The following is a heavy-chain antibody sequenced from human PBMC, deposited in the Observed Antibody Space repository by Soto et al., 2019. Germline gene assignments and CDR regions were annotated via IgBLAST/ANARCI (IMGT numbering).Heavy chain of an antibody. CDR1: GYTLTSYY. CDR3: ARIPGIAAAGYGMDV. D-gene: IGHD6-13*01. V-gene: IGHV1-46*01. Sequence: SVKVSCKASGYTLTSYYMHWVRQAPVQGLEWMGIINPSGGSTSYAQKFQGRVTMTRDTSTSTVYMELSSLRSEDTAVYYCARIPGIAAAGYGMDVWGQGTTVTVSS. J-gene: IGHJ6*02. CDR2: INPSGGST.